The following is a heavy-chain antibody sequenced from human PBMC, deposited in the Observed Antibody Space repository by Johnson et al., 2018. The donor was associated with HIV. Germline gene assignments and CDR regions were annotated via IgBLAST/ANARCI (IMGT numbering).Heavy chain of an antibody. Sequence: QVQLVESGGGLVKPGGSLSPSCVASGFTFSDYYMSWIRQAPGKGLEWVSYISISGSTIYYADSVKGRFTISRDNAKKSLYLQMNSLRAEDTAVYYCARDKGYCSGGSCAYDAFDIWGQGTMVTVSA. J-gene: IGHJ3*02. CDR1: GFTFSDYY. D-gene: IGHD2-15*01. CDR3: ARDKGYCSGGSCAYDAFDI. V-gene: IGHV3-11*04. CDR2: ISISGSTI.